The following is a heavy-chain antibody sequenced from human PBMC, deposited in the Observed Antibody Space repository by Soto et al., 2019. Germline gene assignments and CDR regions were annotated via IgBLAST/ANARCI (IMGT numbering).Heavy chain of an antibody. D-gene: IGHD6-13*01. Sequence: QVQLVESGGGVVQPGRSLRLSCAASGFTFTSYAMHWVRQAPGKGLEWVAVISYDGSNKYYADSVKGRFTISRDNSKNTLYLQMNSLRAEDTAVSYCARGRQQLGFYYYGMAVSGQGTTVTVSS. CDR1: GFTFTSYA. CDR3: ARGRQQLGFYYYGMAV. V-gene: IGHV3-30-3*01. J-gene: IGHJ6*02. CDR2: ISYDGSNK.